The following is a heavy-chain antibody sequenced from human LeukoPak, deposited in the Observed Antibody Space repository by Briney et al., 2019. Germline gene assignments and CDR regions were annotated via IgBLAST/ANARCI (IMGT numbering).Heavy chain of an antibody. CDR2: ISGSGSYI. CDR3: VRERFHGSGAPKFDF. Sequence: PGRSLRLSCAASGFTFSDYSMNWVRQTPRKGLEWVSCISGSGSYIYYADSVKGRFTISRDNAKNSLHLQVNSLRAEDTAVYYCVRERFHGSGAPKFDFWGQGTLVTVSS. J-gene: IGHJ4*02. D-gene: IGHD3-10*01. V-gene: IGHV3-21*06. CDR1: GFTFSDYS.